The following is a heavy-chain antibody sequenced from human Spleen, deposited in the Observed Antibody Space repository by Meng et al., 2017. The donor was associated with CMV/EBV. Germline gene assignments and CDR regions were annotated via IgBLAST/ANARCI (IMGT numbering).Heavy chain of an antibody. CDR1: GGAISSSNL. V-gene: IGHV4-4*02. J-gene: IGHJ4*02. Sequence: QVQLQESGAGLVKPSGSQSLTCSVCGGAISSSNLWTWVRQVPGKGLEWIGEIYHSGSTNYNPSLKSRVTISVDKFKNQFSLKLGSVTAADTAVYYCARIERRRILKYCGSDCSTTDYWGQGTLVTVSS. CDR3: ARIERRRILKYCGSDCSTTDY. CDR2: IYHSGST. D-gene: IGHD2-21*02.